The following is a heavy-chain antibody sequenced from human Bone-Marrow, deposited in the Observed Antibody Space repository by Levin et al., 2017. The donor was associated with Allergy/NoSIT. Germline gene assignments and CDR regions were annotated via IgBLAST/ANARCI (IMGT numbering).Heavy chain of an antibody. CDR1: GGSFSGYY. D-gene: IGHD6-13*01. CDR2: INHSGST. J-gene: IGHJ6*03. Sequence: SQTLSLTCAVYGGSFSGYYWSWIRQPPGKGLEWIGEINHSGSTNYNPSLKSRVTISVDTSKNQFSLKLSPVTAADTAVYYCARAGGHRTAAAATGGYYYYMDVWGKGTTVTVSS. V-gene: IGHV4-34*01. CDR3: ARAGGHRTAAAATGGYYYYMDV.